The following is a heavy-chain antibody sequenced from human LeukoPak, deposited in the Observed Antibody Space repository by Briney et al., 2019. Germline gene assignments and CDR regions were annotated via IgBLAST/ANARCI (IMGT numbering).Heavy chain of an antibody. CDR3: ARGATETTRWFDP. Sequence: RGSLRLSRAASGFTFKTYSISSVRQAPRKGLEWVSIISRTSESIFYADSVKGRFTISRDNAKNSLYLQMNGLRAEDTAAYYCARGATETTRWFDPWGQGTLVTVSS. V-gene: IGHV3-21*01. D-gene: IGHD1-7*01. CDR1: GFTFKTYS. J-gene: IGHJ5*02. CDR2: ISRTSESI.